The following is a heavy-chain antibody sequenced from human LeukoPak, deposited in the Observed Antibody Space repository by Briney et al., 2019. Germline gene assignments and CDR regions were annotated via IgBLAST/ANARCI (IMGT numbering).Heavy chain of an antibody. Sequence: GESLRLSYGASGFTFSDYYMSWIRQAPGKGLEWVLYISSRGTTVYYADSVRGRFTVSRDNAKNSLYLQMNSLRAEDTAVYYCAREPLARAVAPWGQGTLVTVSS. CDR1: GFTFSDYY. V-gene: IGHV3-11*01. J-gene: IGHJ5*02. D-gene: IGHD6-19*01. CDR2: ISSRGTTV. CDR3: AREPLARAVAP.